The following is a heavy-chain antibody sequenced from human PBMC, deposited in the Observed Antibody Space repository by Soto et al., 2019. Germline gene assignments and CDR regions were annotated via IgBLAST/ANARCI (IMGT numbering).Heavy chain of an antibody. CDR3: ARLLYYDFWSGYVDY. D-gene: IGHD3-3*01. J-gene: IGHJ4*02. Sequence: SETLSLTCTVSGGSISSSSYYWGWIRQPPGKGLEWIGSIYYSGSTYYNPSLKSRVTISVDTSKNQFSLKLSSVTAADTAVYYCARLLYYDFWSGYVDYWGQGTLVTVSS. V-gene: IGHV4-39*01. CDR2: IYYSGST. CDR1: GGSISSSSYY.